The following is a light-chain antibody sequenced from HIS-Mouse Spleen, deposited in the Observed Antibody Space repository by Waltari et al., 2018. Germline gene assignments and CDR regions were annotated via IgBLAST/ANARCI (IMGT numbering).Light chain of an antibody. Sequence: DVVMTQSPLSLPVTLGQPASISCRSSQSLVHSDGNTYLNWFQQRTGQSPRRLIYKVSYRAYGVPDRFSGSGSGTDFTLKISRVDAEDVGVYYCMQGTHWPPWTFGQGTKVEIK. CDR2: KVS. CDR1: QSLVHSDGNTY. V-gene: IGKV2-30*02. J-gene: IGKJ1*01. CDR3: MQGTHWPPWT.